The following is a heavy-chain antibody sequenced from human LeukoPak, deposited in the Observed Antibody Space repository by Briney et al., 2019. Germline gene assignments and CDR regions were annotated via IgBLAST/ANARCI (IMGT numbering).Heavy chain of an antibody. V-gene: IGHV3-53*04. CDR2: LYGAGST. D-gene: IGHD6-19*01. J-gene: IGHJ4*02. Sequence: GGSLRLSCAASGFNVSSNYMSWVRQAPGKGLEWVSVLYGAGSTYYADSVKGRFTISRHDSQNTFFLQMNSLRAEDTAVYYCARGGTPGFSTGRIDYWGQGTLVTVSS. CDR1: GFNVSSNY. CDR3: ARGGTPGFSTGRIDY.